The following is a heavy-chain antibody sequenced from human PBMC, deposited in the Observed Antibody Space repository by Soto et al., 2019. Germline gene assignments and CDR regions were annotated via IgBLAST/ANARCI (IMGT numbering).Heavy chain of an antibody. Sequence: QVQLVQSGAEVKKPGASVKVSCKASGYTFTSYYMHWVRQAPGQGLEWMGIINPSGGSTSYAQKFRGRVPMTRDTSTSTVYMELSSLRSEDTAVYYCARDGGALWFGELLSNHYYYYMDVWGKGTTVTVSS. CDR1: GYTFTSYY. J-gene: IGHJ6*03. CDR2: INPSGGST. V-gene: IGHV1-46*03. CDR3: ARDGGALWFGELLSNHYYYYMDV. D-gene: IGHD3-10*01.